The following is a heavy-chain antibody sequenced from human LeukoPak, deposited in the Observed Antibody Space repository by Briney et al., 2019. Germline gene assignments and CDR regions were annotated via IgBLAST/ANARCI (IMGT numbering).Heavy chain of an antibody. V-gene: IGHV1-2*02. CDR3: ARSSREYQLPAWRV. Sequence: ASVKVSCKASGYTFTGYYMHWVRQAPGQGLEWMGWINPNSGGTNYAQKFQGRVTMTRDTSISTAYMELSRLRSDDTGVYYCARSSREYQLPAWRVWGQGTLVTVSS. CDR1: GYTFTGYY. CDR2: INPNSGGT. D-gene: IGHD2-2*01. J-gene: IGHJ4*02.